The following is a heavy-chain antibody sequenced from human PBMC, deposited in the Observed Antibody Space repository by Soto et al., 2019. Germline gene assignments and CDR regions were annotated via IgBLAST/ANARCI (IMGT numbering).Heavy chain of an antibody. CDR1: GYTFTSYA. CDR3: ARGITLPTPLDY. Sequence: QVQLVQSGAEEKKPGASVKVSCKASGYTFTSYAMHWVRPAPGQRLEWMGWINAGNGNTKYSQKFQGRVTITSDTSASTVDMQLSSLRSEDTAVYFCARGITLPTPLDYGGPGTLVTVSS. D-gene: IGHD1-20*01. J-gene: IGHJ4*02. CDR2: INAGNGNT. V-gene: IGHV1-3*05.